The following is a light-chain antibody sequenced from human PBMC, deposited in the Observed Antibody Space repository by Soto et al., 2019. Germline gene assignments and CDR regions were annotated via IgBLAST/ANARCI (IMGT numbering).Light chain of an antibody. CDR2: GAS. J-gene: IGKJ2*01. CDR3: QQYNKWPPLYT. Sequence: EIVMTQSPVILSVSPGERATLSCRASQNVSSDLAWYQQKPGQAPRILIYGASTRATDIPARISGSGSGTDFTLTINGLQSEDFAVYYCQQYNKWPPLYTFGQGTKLEIK. V-gene: IGKV3-15*01. CDR1: QNVSSD.